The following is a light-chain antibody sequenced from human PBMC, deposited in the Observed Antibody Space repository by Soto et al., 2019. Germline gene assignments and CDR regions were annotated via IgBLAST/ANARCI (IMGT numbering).Light chain of an antibody. CDR1: SSDVCGYNY. V-gene: IGLV2-14*01. CDR3: SSYTSSRVR. CDR2: EVS. Sequence: QSALTQPASVSGSPGQSLTISCTGTSSDVCGYNYVSWYQQHPGKAPKLLIYEVSNRPSGVSNRFSGSKSGNTAYLTISGLQDEDEAYYYCSSYTSSRVRFGGGTKVTVL. J-gene: IGLJ3*02.